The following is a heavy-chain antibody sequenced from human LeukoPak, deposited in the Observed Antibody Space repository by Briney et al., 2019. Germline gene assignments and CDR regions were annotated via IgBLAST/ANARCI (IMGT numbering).Heavy chain of an antibody. J-gene: IGHJ5*02. D-gene: IGHD2-2*01. CDR3: ARSVVVPAAPMYWFDP. Sequence: ASVKVSCKASGYTFTSYYMHWVRQAPGQGLEWMGIINPSGGSTSYAQKFQGRVTMTRDTSTGTVYMELSSLRSEDTAVYYCARSVVVPAAPMYWFDPWGQGTLVTVSS. V-gene: IGHV1-46*03. CDR2: INPSGGST. CDR1: GYTFTSYY.